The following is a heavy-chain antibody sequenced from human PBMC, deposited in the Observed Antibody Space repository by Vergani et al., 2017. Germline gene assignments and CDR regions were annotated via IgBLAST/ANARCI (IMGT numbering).Heavy chain of an antibody. Sequence: QVKLQESGPGLLKPSQTLSLTCTVSGESIRSGSHYWSWIRQPPGKGPEWIGHIHSGRSTDINPSFKSQVPMSVDTSKIQFSLKLNSVTVADTAVYYCARSRPYCTSGSCTAIWGQGTLVTGSS. CDR3: ARSRPYCTSGSCTAI. J-gene: IGHJ4*01. D-gene: IGHD2-15*01. CDR2: IHSGRST. CDR1: GESIRSGSHY. V-gene: IGHV4-61*02.